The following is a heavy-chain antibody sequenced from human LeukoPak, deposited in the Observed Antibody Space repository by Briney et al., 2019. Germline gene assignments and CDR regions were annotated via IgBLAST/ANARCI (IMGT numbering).Heavy chain of an antibody. CDR3: ARSKIPGIAVPYHY. CDR2: INPNSGGT. Sequence: ASVKIPCKASGYTFTSYDINCVRQATGEGREWRGSINPNSGGTNYAQKFQGRVTMTRDTSISTAYMELSRLRSDDTAVYYCARSKIPGIAVPYHYWGQGTLVTVSS. D-gene: IGHD6-19*01. V-gene: IGHV1-2*02. J-gene: IGHJ4*02. CDR1: GYTFTSYD.